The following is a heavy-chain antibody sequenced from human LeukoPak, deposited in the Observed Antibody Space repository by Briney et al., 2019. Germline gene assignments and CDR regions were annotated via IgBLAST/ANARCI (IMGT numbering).Heavy chain of an antibody. D-gene: IGHD3-22*01. V-gene: IGHV4-61*01. CDR2: IYCSGST. J-gene: IGHJ6*02. CDR1: GGSVSSGSYY. CDR3: ARGDYYDSSGYYYGMDV. Sequence: SETLSLTCTVSGGSVSSGSYYWSWIRQPPGKGLEWIGYIYCSGSTNYNPSLKSRVTIPVDTSKNQLSLKLSSVTAADTAVYYCARGDYYDSSGYYYGMDVWGQGTTVTVSS.